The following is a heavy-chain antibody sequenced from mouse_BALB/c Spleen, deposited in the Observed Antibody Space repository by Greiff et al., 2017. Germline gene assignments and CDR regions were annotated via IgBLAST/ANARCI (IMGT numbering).Heavy chain of an antibody. Sequence: EVKLMESGGGLVQPGGSLKLSCAASGFDFSRYWMSWVRQAPGKGLEWIGEINPDSSTINYTPSLKDKFIISRDNAKNTLYLQMSKVRSEDTALYYCARGGIPFSWFAYWGQGTLVTVSA. CDR3: ARGGIPFSWFAY. V-gene: IGHV4-1*02. CDR2: INPDSSTI. J-gene: IGHJ3*01. CDR1: GFDFSRYW.